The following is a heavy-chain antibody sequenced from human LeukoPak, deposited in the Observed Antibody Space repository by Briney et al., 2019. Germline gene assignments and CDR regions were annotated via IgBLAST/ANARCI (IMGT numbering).Heavy chain of an antibody. CDR1: GYTFTGYY. J-gene: IGHJ4*02. Sequence: VASVKVSCKASGYTFTGYYMHWVRQAPGQGLEWMGWINPNSGGTNYAQKFQGRVTMIRDTSISTAYMELSRLRSDDTAVYYCARAYYDILTGYYPYYFDYWGQGTLVTVSS. D-gene: IGHD3-9*01. CDR3: ARAYYDILTGYYPYYFDY. V-gene: IGHV1-2*02. CDR2: INPNSGGT.